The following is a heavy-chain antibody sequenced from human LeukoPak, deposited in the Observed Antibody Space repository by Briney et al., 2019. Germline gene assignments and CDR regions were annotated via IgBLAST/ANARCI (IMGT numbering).Heavy chain of an antibody. D-gene: IGHD3-3*01. V-gene: IGHV3-23*01. CDR1: GFTFGTYA. J-gene: IGHJ4*02. Sequence: GGSLRLSCAASGFTFGTYAMSWVRQAPGKGLEWVSGISGGDAGTYYADSVKGRFTISRHNSKNTLYLQMNSLRAEDTAVYYCAKVSNFWSGSNDYWGQGTLVTVSS. CDR3: AKVSNFWSGSNDY. CDR2: ISGGDAGT.